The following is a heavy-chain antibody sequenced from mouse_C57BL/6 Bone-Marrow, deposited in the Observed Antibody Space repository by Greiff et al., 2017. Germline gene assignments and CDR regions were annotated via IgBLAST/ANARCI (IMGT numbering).Heavy chain of an antibody. Sequence: QVQLQQSGAELVRPGTSVKVSCKASGYAFTNYLIEWVKQRPGQGLEWIGVINPGSGGTNYNEKFKGKATLTADKSSSTAYMQLRSLTSEDSAVYYCARWGSSGPFAYWGQGTLVTVSA. D-gene: IGHD3-2*02. CDR1: GYAFTNYL. CDR2: INPGSGGT. J-gene: IGHJ3*01. CDR3: ARWGSSGPFAY. V-gene: IGHV1-54*01.